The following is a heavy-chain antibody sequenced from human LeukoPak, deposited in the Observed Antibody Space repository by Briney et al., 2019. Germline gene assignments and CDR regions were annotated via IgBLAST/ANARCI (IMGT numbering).Heavy chain of an antibody. J-gene: IGHJ4*02. V-gene: IGHV3-74*01. CDR2: INGDESST. CDR1: GFTVSSNY. Sequence: TGGSLRLSCAASGFTVSSNYMSWVRQAPGRGLEWVSRINGDESSTNYADSVKGRFTISRDNAKDTLYLHMNSPTAEDTAVYYCARGAKWAYYFDYWGQGTLVTVSS. CDR3: ARGAKWAYYFDY. D-gene: IGHD1-26*01.